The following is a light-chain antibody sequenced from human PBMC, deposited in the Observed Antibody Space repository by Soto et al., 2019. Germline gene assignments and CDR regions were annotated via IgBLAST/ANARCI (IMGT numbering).Light chain of an antibody. Sequence: QSALTQPASVSGSPGQSITISCNGTSSDVGGYNYVSWYQHHPGKAPKLMIYDVSNRPSGVSNRFSGSKSGNTASLTISGLQPEEEADYYCSSYRTSNTRQIVCGTGTKVTVL. CDR1: SSDVGGYNY. V-gene: IGLV2-14*03. CDR2: DVS. CDR3: SSYRTSNTRQIV. J-gene: IGLJ1*01.